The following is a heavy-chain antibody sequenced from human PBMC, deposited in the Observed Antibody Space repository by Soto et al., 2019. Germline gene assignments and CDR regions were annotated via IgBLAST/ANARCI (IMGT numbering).Heavy chain of an antibody. CDR1: GFTFSSYA. CDR2: ISFSDGGT. V-gene: IGHV3-23*01. Sequence: EEQLLESGGGLIQPGGSLRLACAASGFTFSSYAMTWVRQAPGKGLEWVSSISFSDGGTYYADSVKGRLTISRDNSKNTLFLQMNRLRVEDTAVYYFVKDDRILGRRYFDLWGRGTLVTVSS. D-gene: IGHD2-15*01. J-gene: IGHJ2*01. CDR3: VKDDRILGRRYFDL.